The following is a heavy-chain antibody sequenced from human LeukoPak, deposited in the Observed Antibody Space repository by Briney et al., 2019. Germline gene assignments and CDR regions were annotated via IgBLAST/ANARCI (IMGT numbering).Heavy chain of an antibody. V-gene: IGHV3-23*01. CDR2: ISGSGGST. CDR1: GFTFSSYA. J-gene: IGHJ4*02. CDR3: AKGYCSGGSCCLDY. D-gene: IGHD2-15*01. Sequence: PGASLRLSCAASGFTFSSYAMSWVRQAPGKGLEWVSTISGSGGSTFYADSVKGRFTISRDNSKNTLYLQMNSLRAEDTAVYYCAKGYCSGGSCCLDYWSQGTLVTVSS.